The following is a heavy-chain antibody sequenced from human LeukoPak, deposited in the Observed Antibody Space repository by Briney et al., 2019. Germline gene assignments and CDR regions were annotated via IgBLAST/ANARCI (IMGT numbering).Heavy chain of an antibody. Sequence: PSETLSLTCTVSGGSISSGDYYWSWIRQPPGKGLEWIGYIYYSGSTYYNPSLKSRVTISVDMSKNQFSLKLSSLTAADTAVYYCARMSYSYDHFDYWGQGTLVTVSS. D-gene: IGHD5-18*01. CDR2: IYYSGST. CDR3: ARMSYSYDHFDY. V-gene: IGHV4-30-4*08. J-gene: IGHJ4*02. CDR1: GGSISSGDYY.